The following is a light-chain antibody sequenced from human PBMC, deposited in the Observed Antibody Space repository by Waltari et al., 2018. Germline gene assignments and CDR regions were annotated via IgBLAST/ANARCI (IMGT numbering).Light chain of an antibody. V-gene: IGKV3-20*01. J-gene: IGKJ1*01. CDR3: QQYGSSPRT. CDR2: DSV. CDR1: QIVTSNS. Sequence: EIVLTQSPGTLSLSPGERATLSCRASQIVTSNSLAWYQQKPGQAPGLIIYDSVTRAAGIPDRFSGSGSGTVFTLTIIRLEPEDFAVYYCQQYGSSPRTFGQGTKVEL.